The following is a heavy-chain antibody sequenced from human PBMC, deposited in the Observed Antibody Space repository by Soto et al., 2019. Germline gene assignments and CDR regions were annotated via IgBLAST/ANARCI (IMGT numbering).Heavy chain of an antibody. CDR3: AKWGGYYAYYSEMDV. V-gene: IGHV3-23*04. Sequence: EVQLVESGGDFVQPGGSLRLSCAGYGFSFGGYARSWVRQAPGKGLEWISGVSGGGTRTYYAGSVKGRFTISRDSSVVYLQMNSLRADDTAVYSCAKWGGYYAYYSEMDVWGRGTTVTVSS. CDR1: GFSFGGYA. CDR2: VSGGGTRT. J-gene: IGHJ6*02. D-gene: IGHD1-26*01.